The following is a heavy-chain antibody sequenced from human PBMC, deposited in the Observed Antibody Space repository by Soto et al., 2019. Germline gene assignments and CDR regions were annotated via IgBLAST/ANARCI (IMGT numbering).Heavy chain of an antibody. CDR1: GYSFTSYW. J-gene: IGHJ6*02. Sequence: GESLKICCKGSGYSFTSYWISWVRQMPGKGLEWMGRIDPSDSYTNYSPSFQGHVTISADKSISTAYLQWSSLKASDTAMYYCASKEGCSSTSCYYYYGMDVWGQGTTVTVSS. CDR3: ASKEGCSSTSCYYYYGMDV. V-gene: IGHV5-10-1*01. D-gene: IGHD2-2*01. CDR2: IDPSDSYT.